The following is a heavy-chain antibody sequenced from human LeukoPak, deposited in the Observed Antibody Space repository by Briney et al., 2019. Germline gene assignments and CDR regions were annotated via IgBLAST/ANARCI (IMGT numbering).Heavy chain of an antibody. V-gene: IGHV1-69*13. D-gene: IGHD3-10*01. Sequence: SVKVSRKASGRTFSSLTINWVRQAPGQGLEWMGGIIPIFGRANYAQKFQGRITITADDSTSTAYMELSSLRSEDTAVYYCARNRRVVRGVIIVENYYYYMDVWGKGTTVTISS. CDR2: IIPIFGRA. J-gene: IGHJ6*03. CDR1: GRTFSSLT. CDR3: ARNRRVVRGVIIVENYYYYMDV.